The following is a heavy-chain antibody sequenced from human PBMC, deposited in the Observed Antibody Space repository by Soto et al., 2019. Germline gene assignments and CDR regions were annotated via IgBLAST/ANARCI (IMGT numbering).Heavy chain of an antibody. Sequence: GGSMIHCCAASGLNISNALMSWIRQDPGKGLEWVGRIKSKTDGATTEYAAPVKGRFTISRDDSKNTLYLQMNSLKTEDTAVYYCPLYTYGYFQYWGQGTLVTVSS. CDR1: GLNISNAL. D-gene: IGHD5-18*01. CDR2: IKSKTDGATT. V-gene: IGHV3-15*01. CDR3: PLYTYGYFQY. J-gene: IGHJ4*02.